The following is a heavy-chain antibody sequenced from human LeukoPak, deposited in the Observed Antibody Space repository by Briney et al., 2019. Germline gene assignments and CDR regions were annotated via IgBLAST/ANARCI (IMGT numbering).Heavy chain of an antibody. CDR1: GFTFSGYG. D-gene: IGHD2-21*02. V-gene: IGHV3-33*06. J-gene: IGHJ1*01. CDR3: AKAPHGFGAYCGGDCYWYFQH. Sequence: GRSLRLSCAASGFTFSGYGMHWVRQAPGKGLEWVAVIWYDGSNKYYADSVKGRFTISRDNSKNTLYLQMNSLRAEDTAVYYCAKAPHGFGAYCGGDCYWYFQHWGQGTLVTVSS. CDR2: IWYDGSNK.